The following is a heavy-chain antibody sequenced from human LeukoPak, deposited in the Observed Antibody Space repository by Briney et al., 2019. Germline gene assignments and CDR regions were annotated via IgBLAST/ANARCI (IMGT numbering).Heavy chain of an antibody. CDR1: GFTFSSYG. CDR3: AKELVSSSWYGDAFDI. Sequence: PGGSLRLSCAASGFTFSSYGMHWIRQAPGKGLEWVAFIRYDGSNKYYADSVKGRFTISRDNSKNTLYLQMNSLRAEDTAVYYCAKELVSSSWYGDAFDIWGQGTMVTV. CDR2: IRYDGSNK. J-gene: IGHJ3*02. V-gene: IGHV3-30*02. D-gene: IGHD6-13*01.